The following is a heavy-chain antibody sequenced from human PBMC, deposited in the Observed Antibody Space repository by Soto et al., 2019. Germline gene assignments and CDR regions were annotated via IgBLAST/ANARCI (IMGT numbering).Heavy chain of an antibody. CDR1: GFTFSSYG. V-gene: IGHV3-33*01. Sequence: GGSLRLSCAASGFTFSSYGMHWVRQAPGKGLEWVAVIWYDGSNKYYADSVKGRFTISRDNSKNTLYLQMNSLRAEDTAVYYCASGYCTNGVCTSVSYWGQGTLVTVSS. J-gene: IGHJ4*02. CDR2: IWYDGSNK. D-gene: IGHD2-8*01. CDR3: ASGYCTNGVCTSVSY.